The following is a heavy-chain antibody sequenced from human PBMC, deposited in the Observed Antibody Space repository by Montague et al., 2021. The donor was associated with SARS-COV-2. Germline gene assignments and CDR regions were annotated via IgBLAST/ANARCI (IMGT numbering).Heavy chain of an antibody. V-gene: IGHV4-30-4*08. CDR2: IYYSGST. D-gene: IGHD3-9*01. CDR1: GGSISSGDYY. Sequence: TLSLTCTVSGGSISSGDYYWSWIRQPPGKGLEWIGYIYYSGSTYYNPSLKSRVTISVDTSKNQFSLKLSSVTAADTAVYYCAREKLRYFGWLFYPYYYGMDVWGQGTTVTVSS. CDR3: AREKLRYFGWLFYPYYYGMDV. J-gene: IGHJ6*02.